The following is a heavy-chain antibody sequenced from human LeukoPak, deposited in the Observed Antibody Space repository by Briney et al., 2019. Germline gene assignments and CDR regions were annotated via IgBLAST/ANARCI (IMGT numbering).Heavy chain of an antibody. D-gene: IGHD3-3*01. J-gene: IGHJ5*02. CDR1: GGSISSHY. CDR2: IYYSGST. V-gene: IGHV4-59*11. CDR3: ARGLAYYDFWSGYSFDP. Sequence: PSETLSLTCTVSGGSISSHYWSWLRQPPGKGLEWIGYIYYSGSTNYNPSLKSRVTISVDTSKNQFSLKLSSVTAADTAVYYCARGLAYYDFWSGYSFDPWGQGTLVTVSS.